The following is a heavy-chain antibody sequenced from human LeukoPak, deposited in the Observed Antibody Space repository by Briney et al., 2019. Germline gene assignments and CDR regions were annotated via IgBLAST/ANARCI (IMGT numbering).Heavy chain of an antibody. J-gene: IGHJ5*02. D-gene: IGHD3-22*01. CDR3: ARGAYYYDSSGPGGWFDP. CDR2: IYTSGST. CDR1: GGSISSYY. Sequence: SETLSLTCTVSGGSISSYYWSWIRQPAGKGLEWIGRIYTSGSTNYNPSLKSRVTMLVDTSKNQFSLKLGSVTAADTAVYYCARGAYYYDSSGPGGWFDPWGQGTLVTVSS. V-gene: IGHV4-4*07.